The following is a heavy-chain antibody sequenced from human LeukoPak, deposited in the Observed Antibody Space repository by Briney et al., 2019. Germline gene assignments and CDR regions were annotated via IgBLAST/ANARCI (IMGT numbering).Heavy chain of an antibody. J-gene: IGHJ6*03. CDR3: ARGDGYNGRFYYHYYYMDV. D-gene: IGHD5-24*01. CDR1: GYTFTSYG. V-gene: IGHV1-18*01. CDR2: ISAYNGNT. Sequence: ASVKVSCKPSGYTFTSYGISWVRQAPGQGLEWMGWISAYNGNTNYAQKLQGRVTMTTDTSTSTAYMELRSLRSDDTAVYYCARGDGYNGRFYYHYYYMDVWGKGTTVTVSS.